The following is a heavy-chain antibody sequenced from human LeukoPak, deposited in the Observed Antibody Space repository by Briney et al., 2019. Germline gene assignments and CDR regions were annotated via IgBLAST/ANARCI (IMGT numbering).Heavy chain of an antibody. D-gene: IGHD5-18*01. CDR2: IWYDGSNK. Sequence: RSLRLSCAASGFTFSSYGMHWVRQAPGKGLEWVAIIWYDGSNKYYADSVKGRFTISRDNSKNTLYLQMNSLRAEDTAVYYCARVMDAAMALDYWGQGTLVTVSS. V-gene: IGHV3-33*01. CDR1: GFTFSSYG. CDR3: ARVMDAAMALDY. J-gene: IGHJ4*02.